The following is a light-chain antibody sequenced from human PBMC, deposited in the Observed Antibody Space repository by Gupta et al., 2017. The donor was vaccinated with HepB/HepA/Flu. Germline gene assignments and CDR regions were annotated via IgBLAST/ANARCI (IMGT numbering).Light chain of an antibody. V-gene: IGKV3-20*01. CDR3: QQYGSTRLT. CDR2: AAS. J-gene: IGKJ4*01. Sequence: VSAQSPGTLSLSPGESATISSRASKSIRNNFLSWYQQKPGQAPRLLIHAASVRAAGIPERFSGSGSGTDFSLTISMLNPEDFAIYYCQQYGSTRLTFGRGTKVELK. CDR1: KSIRNNF.